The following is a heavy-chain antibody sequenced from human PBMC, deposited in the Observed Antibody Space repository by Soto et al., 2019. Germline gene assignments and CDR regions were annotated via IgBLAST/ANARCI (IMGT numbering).Heavy chain of an antibody. CDR3: TRDLTGERCTTGVCYLNYYYGMDV. Sequence: SETLSLTCTVSGGSISSGDYYWSWIRQPPWKGLEWIGYIYCSGSTYYNPSLKSRVTISVDTSKNQFSLKLSSVTAADTAVYYCTRDLTGERCTTGVCYLNYYYGMDVWGQGTTVTVSS. CDR2: IYCSGST. V-gene: IGHV4-30-4*01. J-gene: IGHJ6*02. CDR1: GGSISSGDYY. D-gene: IGHD2-8*01.